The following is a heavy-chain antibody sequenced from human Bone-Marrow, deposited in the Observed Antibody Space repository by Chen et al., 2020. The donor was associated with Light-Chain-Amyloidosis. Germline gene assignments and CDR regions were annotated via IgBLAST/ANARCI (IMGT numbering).Heavy chain of an antibody. D-gene: IGHD3-10*01. Sequence: GSGPGLVKPSETLSLTCTVSGGSVSSGSYYWSWIRQPPGKGLEWIGYIYYSGSTNYNPSLKSRVTISVDTSKNQFSLKLSSVTAADTAVYYCARESYGEYYYYYYGMDVWGQGTTVTVSS. V-gene: IGHV4-61*01. J-gene: IGHJ6*02. CDR3: ARESYGEYYYYYYGMDV. CDR2: IYYSGST. CDR1: GGSVSSGSYY.